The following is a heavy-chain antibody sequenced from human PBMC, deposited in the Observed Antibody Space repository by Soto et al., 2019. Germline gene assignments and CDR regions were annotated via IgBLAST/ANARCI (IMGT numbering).Heavy chain of an antibody. D-gene: IGHD6-19*01. J-gene: IGHJ6*02. Sequence: GESLKISCKGSGYSFTSYWIGWVRQIPGKGLEWMGIIYPGDSDTRYSPSFQGQVTISADKSISTAYLQWSSLKASDTAMYYWARHPFLGSSGDSPGMDVWGQGTPVTVSS. CDR3: ARHPFLGSSGDSPGMDV. V-gene: IGHV5-51*01. CDR1: GYSFTSYW. CDR2: IYPGDSDT.